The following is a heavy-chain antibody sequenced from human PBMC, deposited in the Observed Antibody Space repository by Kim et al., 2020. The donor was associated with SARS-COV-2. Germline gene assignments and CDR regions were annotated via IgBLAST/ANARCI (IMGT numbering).Heavy chain of an antibody. J-gene: IGHJ5*02. D-gene: IGHD6-13*01. CDR3: ASGIAAFNWFDP. V-gene: IGHV1-2*02. Sequence: NVEQKFQGRVTVTRDPSLSTAYMELSRLRSDDTAVYYCASGIAAFNWFDPWGQGTLVTVSS.